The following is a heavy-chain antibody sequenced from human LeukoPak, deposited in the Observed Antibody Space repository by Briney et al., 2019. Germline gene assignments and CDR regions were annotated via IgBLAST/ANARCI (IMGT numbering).Heavy chain of an antibody. CDR2: IYYTGST. Sequence: PSETLSLTCTVSGGSISGSSYYWGWIRQPPGKGLEWIGSIYYTGSTYYNPSLKSRVTISVDTSKNQFSLQLSSVTAADTAVYYCATYCSSTSCYRRAYDCWGQGTLVTVSS. D-gene: IGHD2-2*01. V-gene: IGHV4-39*01. CDR1: GGSISGSSYY. CDR3: ATYCSSTSCYRRAYDC. J-gene: IGHJ4*02.